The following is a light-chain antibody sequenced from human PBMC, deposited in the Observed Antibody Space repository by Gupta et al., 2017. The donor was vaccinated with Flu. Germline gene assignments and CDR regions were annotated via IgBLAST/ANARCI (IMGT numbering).Light chain of an antibody. V-gene: IGKV1-39*01. CDR2: SAS. Sequence: DIQVTQSPSSLSASVGDRVTITCRTSQSISNYLNWYQQKPGKAPSLLVYSASSLKSGVPSRFSGSGSGTDFTLTISSLQPEDFATYYCQQSYSAPITFGQGTRMEIK. J-gene: IGKJ5*01. CDR3: QQSYSAPIT. CDR1: QSISNY.